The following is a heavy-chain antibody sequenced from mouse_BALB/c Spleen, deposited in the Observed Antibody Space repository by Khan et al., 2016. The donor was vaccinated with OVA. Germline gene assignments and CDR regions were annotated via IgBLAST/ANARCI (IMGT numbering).Heavy chain of an antibody. CDR2: IYPGDGTT. CDR3: AREGLRGVGMDY. CDR1: GYTFTAYD. J-gene: IGHJ4*01. D-gene: IGHD2-4*01. V-gene: IGHV1S56*01. Sequence: QVQLKQSGPELVKPGALVKISCKASGYTFTAYDINWVKQRPGQGLEWIGWIYPGDGTTKYNENFKGKATLTADKSSNTAYMQPSSLTSEKSAVYFCAREGLRGVGMDYWGQGTSVSVSS.